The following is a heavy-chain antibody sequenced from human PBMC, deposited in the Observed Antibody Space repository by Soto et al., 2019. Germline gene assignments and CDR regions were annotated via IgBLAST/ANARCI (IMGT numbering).Heavy chain of an antibody. J-gene: IGHJ4*02. CDR3: MSWDASSSAEQ. CDR1: GFTLSDSS. V-gene: IGHV3-73*02. Sequence: EVQLVESGGGLVQPGGSLELSCAASGFTLSDSSVKWVRQASGKGLEWVGRIASKTESEATVYAASVKGRITVARDDSKNTVYLQMGSLKTEDTAVYYCMSWDASSSAEQWGQGALVTVSS. D-gene: IGHD6-6*01. CDR2: IASKTESEAT.